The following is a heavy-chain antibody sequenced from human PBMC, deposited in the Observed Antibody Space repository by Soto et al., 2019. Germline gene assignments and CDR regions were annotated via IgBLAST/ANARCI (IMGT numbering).Heavy chain of an antibody. CDR1: GFTFSSYA. D-gene: IGHD5-12*01. V-gene: IGHV3-64D*06. Sequence: GGSLRLSCSASGFTFSSYAMHWVRQAPGKGLEYVSGVRGNGDPPFYADSVKGRFTISRDNSKNTLYLQMSGLSADDTAVYYCVKSRGGNNFDFFDWGQGALVTVSS. CDR2: VRGNGDPP. CDR3: VKSRGGNNFDFFD. J-gene: IGHJ4*02.